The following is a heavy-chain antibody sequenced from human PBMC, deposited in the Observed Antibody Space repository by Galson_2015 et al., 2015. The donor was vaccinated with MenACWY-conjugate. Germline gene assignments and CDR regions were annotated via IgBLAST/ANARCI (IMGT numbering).Heavy chain of an antibody. CDR1: GGSVDSGSSY. Sequence: SETLSLTCAVSGGSVDSGSSYWGWLRQAPGKGLEWIGYSQYSGRDNSNPSLKGRFVISVDTSKNQFSLRLFSVTAADTAVYYCARLPQGYCNSNICFGWFDPWGQGTLVTVSS. D-gene: IGHD2-2*01. V-gene: IGHV4-61*01. CDR3: ARLPQGYCNSNICFGWFDP. CDR2: SQYSGRD. J-gene: IGHJ5*02.